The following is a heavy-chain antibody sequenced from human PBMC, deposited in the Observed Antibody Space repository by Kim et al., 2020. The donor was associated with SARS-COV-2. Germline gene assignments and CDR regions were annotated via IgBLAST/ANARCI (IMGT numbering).Heavy chain of an antibody. J-gene: IGHJ6*02. CDR3: ARGRVVMDV. Sequence: SEKYYVDSVKGRFTISRDNAKNSLYLQMNSLRAEDTSVYYCARGRVVMDVWGQGTTVTVSS. CDR2: SEK. V-gene: IGHV3-7*03.